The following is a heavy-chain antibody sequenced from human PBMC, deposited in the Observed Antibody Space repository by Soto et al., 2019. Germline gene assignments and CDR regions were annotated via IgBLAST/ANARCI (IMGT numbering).Heavy chain of an antibody. Sequence: GGSLRLSCAASGFTFDDYAMHWVRQAPGKGLEWVSGISWNSGSIGYADSVKGRFTISRDNAKNSLYLQMNSLRAEDTALYYCAKDIYSLTDYGDYAVLLGGSAFDIWGQGTMVTVSS. CDR3: AKDIYSLTDYGDYAVLLGGSAFDI. D-gene: IGHD4-17*01. V-gene: IGHV3-9*01. CDR2: ISWNSGSI. CDR1: GFTFDDYA. J-gene: IGHJ3*02.